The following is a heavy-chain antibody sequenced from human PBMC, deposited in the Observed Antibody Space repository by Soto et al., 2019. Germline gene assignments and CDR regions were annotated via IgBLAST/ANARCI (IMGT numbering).Heavy chain of an antibody. CDR2: INPNSGGT. CDR1: GYTFTGYY. J-gene: IGHJ5*02. V-gene: IGHV1-2*02. CDR3: ARALPLVVPAATGNWFDP. D-gene: IGHD2-2*01. Sequence: ASVKVSCKASGYTFTGYYMHWVRQAPGQGLEWMGWINPNSGGTNYAQKFQGRVTMTRDTSISTAYMELSRLRSDDTAVYYCARALPLVVPAATGNWFDPWGQGTLVTVSS.